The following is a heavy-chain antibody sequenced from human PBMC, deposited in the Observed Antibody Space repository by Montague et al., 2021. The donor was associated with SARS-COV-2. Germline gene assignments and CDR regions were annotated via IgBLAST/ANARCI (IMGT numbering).Heavy chain of an antibody. CDR1: GGSISSDNW. CDR2: IFHSGST. V-gene: IGHV4-4*02. D-gene: IGHD3-10*01. Sequence: SETLSLTCAVSGGSISSDNWWSWVRQSPGKGLEWIGEIFHSGSTNYNPSLKSRVTMSVDKSKNDFSPKLSPVTAADTAMYYCARRITMVRGVTKRNNWFDPWGRGSLVTVSS. J-gene: IGHJ5*02. CDR3: ARRITMVRGVTKRNNWFDP.